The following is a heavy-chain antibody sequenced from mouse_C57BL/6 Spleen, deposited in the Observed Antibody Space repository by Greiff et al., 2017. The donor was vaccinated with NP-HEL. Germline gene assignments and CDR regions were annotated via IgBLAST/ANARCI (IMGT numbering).Heavy chain of an antibody. CDR2: IYPGSGNT. CDR1: GYTFTDYY. CDR3: ARKDYSNDEAMDY. J-gene: IGHJ4*01. D-gene: IGHD2-12*01. V-gene: IGHV1-76*01. Sequence: QVHVKQSGAELVRPGASVKLSCKASGYTFTDYYINWVKQRPGQGLEWIARIYPGSGNTYYNEKFKGKATLTAEKSSSTAYMQLSSLTSEDSAVYFCARKDYSNDEAMDYGGQRTSVTVSS.